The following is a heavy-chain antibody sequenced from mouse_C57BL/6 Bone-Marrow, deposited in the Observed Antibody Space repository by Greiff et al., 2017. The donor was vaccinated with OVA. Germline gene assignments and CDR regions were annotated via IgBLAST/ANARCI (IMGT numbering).Heavy chain of an antibody. CDR2: INPNNGCT. D-gene: IGHD1-1*01. Sequence: EVQLHPSGPELVKPGASVKIPCKASGYTFTDYHMDWVKQSHGTSLAWIGDINPNNGCTISNQQFPGKAPLTVDKSYSTAYLALRRLTSEDTAVYDWARHDYGSSDVFYWDDDGWGTGTTVTVSS. J-gene: IGHJ1*03. V-gene: IGHV1-18*01. CDR3: ARHDYGSSDVFYWDDDG. CDR1: GYTFTDYH.